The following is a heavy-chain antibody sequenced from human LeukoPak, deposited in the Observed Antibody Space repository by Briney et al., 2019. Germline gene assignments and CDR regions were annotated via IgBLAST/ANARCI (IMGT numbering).Heavy chain of an antibody. J-gene: IGHJ4*02. CDR1: GFIVSSNY. CDR2: ISHDGSNN. D-gene: IGHD2-15*01. V-gene: IGHV3-30*18. Sequence: GGSLRLSCAASGFIVSSNYMGWVRQAPGKGLEWVVVISHDGSNNNYADSVKGRFTISRDNSKNTLYLQMNSLRPEDTAVYYCAKVRVGTAHFDYWGQGTLVTVSS. CDR3: AKVRVGTAHFDY.